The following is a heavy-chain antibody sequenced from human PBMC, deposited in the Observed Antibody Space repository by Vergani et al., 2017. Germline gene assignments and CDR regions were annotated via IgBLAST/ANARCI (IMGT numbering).Heavy chain of an antibody. CDR2: IKQDGSGK. D-gene: IGHD3-10*01. CDR3: AGDADYGSGRHNWFDP. V-gene: IGHV3-7*04. CDR1: GFTFSSYW. Sequence: EVQLVESGGGLVQPGGSLRLSCAASGFTFSSYWMSWVRQAPGKGLGWVANIKQDGSGKYYVDSVKGRFTISSDNAKNSLYLQMNSLRAEDTAVYYCAGDADYGSGRHNWFDPWGQGTLVTVSS. J-gene: IGHJ5*02.